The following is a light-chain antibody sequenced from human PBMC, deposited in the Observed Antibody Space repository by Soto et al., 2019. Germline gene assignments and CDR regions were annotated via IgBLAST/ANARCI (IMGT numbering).Light chain of an antibody. CDR1: QGIGNA. CDR2: DAS. Sequence: AIQMNQSTSSLSASVGDRVTISCRASQGIGNALGWYQQKPGKAPKLLIYDASSLESGVPSRFSGSGSGTEFTLTINSLQPEDFATYYCQQLMSYPITFGQGTRLEIK. V-gene: IGKV1-13*02. CDR3: QQLMSYPIT. J-gene: IGKJ5*01.